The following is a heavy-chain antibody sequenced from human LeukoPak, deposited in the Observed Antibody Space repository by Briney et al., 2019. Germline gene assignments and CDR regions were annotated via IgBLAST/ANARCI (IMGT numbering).Heavy chain of an antibody. D-gene: IGHD3-22*01. CDR1: GYSISSDYY. V-gene: IGHV4-38-2*01. CDR2: IYHSGYT. J-gene: IGHJ4*02. CDR3: ARAPRDSSDYYMRSFDY. Sequence: SETLSLTCAVSGYSISSDYYWGWIRQPPGQGLEWIGSIYHSGYTYYYPSLKSRVTISVDTSKNQFSLKLNSVTAADTAVYYCARAPRDSSDYYMRSFDYWGQGTLVTVSS.